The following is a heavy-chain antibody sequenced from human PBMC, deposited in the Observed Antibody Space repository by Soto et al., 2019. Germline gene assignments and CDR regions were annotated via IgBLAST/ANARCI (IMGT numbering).Heavy chain of an antibody. Sequence: EVQLLESGGGLVQPGGSLRLFCAASGFTFSSYAMSWVRQAPGKGLEWVSAISGSGGSTYYADSVKGRFTISRDNSKNTLYLQMNSLRAEDTAVYYCAKVDTAMGRYDYWGQGTLVTVSS. V-gene: IGHV3-23*01. J-gene: IGHJ4*02. CDR3: AKVDTAMGRYDY. CDR1: GFTFSSYA. D-gene: IGHD5-18*01. CDR2: ISGSGGST.